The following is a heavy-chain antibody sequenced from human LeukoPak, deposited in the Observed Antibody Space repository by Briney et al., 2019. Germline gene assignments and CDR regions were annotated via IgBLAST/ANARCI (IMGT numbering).Heavy chain of an antibody. CDR2: MNPNSGNT. Sequence: ASVKVSCKASGYTFTSYDVNWVRQATGQGLEWVGWMNPNSGNTGYAQKFQGRVTMTRDTSISTAYMELRSLRSDDTAVYYCARDRDSSDPQYYYYGMDVWGQGTTVTVSS. J-gene: IGHJ6*02. CDR3: ARDRDSSDPQYYYYGMDV. CDR1: GYTFTSYD. V-gene: IGHV1-8*01. D-gene: IGHD3-22*01.